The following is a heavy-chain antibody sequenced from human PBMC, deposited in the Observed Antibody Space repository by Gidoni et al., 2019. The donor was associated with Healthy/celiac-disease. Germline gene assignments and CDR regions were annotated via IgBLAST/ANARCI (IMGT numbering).Heavy chain of an antibody. CDR2: ISYDGSNK. Sequence: QVQLVESGGGVVQPGRSLRLSCAASGFTFSSYGMHWVRQAPGKGLEWVAVISYDGSNKYYADSVKGRFTISRDNSKNTLYLQMNSLRAEDTAVYYCAKSRLYNWNDSPFDYWGQGTLVTVSS. V-gene: IGHV3-30*18. D-gene: IGHD1-20*01. CDR1: GFTFSSYG. J-gene: IGHJ4*02. CDR3: AKSRLYNWNDSPFDY.